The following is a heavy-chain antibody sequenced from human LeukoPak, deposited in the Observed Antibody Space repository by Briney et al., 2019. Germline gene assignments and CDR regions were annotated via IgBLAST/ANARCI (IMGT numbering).Heavy chain of an antibody. CDR3: TRKFYGSGSLSGMDV. Sequence: GGSLRLSCAASGFTFSNAWMSWVRQAPGKGLEWVSAISGSGGSTYYADSVKGRFTISRDNSKNTVYLQMNSLRAEDTAVYYCTRKFYGSGSLSGMDVWGQGTTVTVSS. V-gene: IGHV3-66*01. CDR2: ISGSGGST. J-gene: IGHJ6*02. D-gene: IGHD3-10*01. CDR1: GFTFSNAW.